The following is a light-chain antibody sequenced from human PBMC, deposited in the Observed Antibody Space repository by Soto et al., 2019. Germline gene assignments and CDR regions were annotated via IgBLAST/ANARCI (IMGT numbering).Light chain of an antibody. J-gene: IGLJ3*02. CDR3: ATWDDSLNGRV. CDR2: SSN. V-gene: IGLV1-44*01. CDR1: SSNIGSNT. Sequence: QSVLTQPPSASGTPGQRVTISCSGSSSNIGSNTVNWYQQLPGTAPKLLIYSSNQRPSGVPDRFSGSKPGTSASLAISGLQSEDEADYYCATWDDSLNGRVFGGGTKLTVL.